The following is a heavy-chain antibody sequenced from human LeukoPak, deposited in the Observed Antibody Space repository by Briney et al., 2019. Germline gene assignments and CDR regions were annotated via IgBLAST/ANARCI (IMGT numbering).Heavy chain of an antibody. CDR2: INHSGST. CDR3: ARGARKRGYSYGPLYFDY. V-gene: IGHV4-34*01. J-gene: IGHJ4*02. CDR1: GGSFSGYY. D-gene: IGHD5-18*01. Sequence: PSETLSLTCAVYGGSFSGYYWSWIRQPPGKGLEWIGEINHSGSTNYNPSLKSRVTISVDTSKNQFSLKLSSVTAADTAVYYCARGARKRGYSYGPLYFDYWGQGTLVTVSS.